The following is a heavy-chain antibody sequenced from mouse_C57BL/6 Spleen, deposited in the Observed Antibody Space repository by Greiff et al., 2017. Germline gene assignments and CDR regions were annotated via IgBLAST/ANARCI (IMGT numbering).Heavy chain of an antibody. J-gene: IGHJ3*01. V-gene: IGHV5-12*01. D-gene: IGHD1-1*01. CDR1: GFTFSDYY. Sequence: EVKLVESGGGLVQPGGSLKLSCAASGFTFSDYYMYWVRQTPEKRLEWVAYISNGGGSTYYPDTVKGRFTISRDNAKNTLYLQMSRLKSEDTAMYYCARRDYGTAAGFAYWGQGTLVTVSA. CDR2: ISNGGGST. CDR3: ARRDYGTAAGFAY.